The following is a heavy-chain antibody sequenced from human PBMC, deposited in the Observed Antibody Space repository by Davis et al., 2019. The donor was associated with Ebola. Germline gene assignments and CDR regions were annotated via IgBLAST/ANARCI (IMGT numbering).Heavy chain of an antibody. D-gene: IGHD6-6*01. V-gene: IGHV3-7*03. CDR2: IENDGSKK. J-gene: IGHJ4*02. CDR1: KFTLISYW. Sequence: GESLKISCAASKFTLISYWMSWVRQAPGKGLEWVATIENDGSKKYYMDSVKGRFTISRDNSKNTLYLQMNSLRAEDTAVYYCAKGSSYSSPYDYWGQGTLVTVSS. CDR3: AKGSSYSSPYDY.